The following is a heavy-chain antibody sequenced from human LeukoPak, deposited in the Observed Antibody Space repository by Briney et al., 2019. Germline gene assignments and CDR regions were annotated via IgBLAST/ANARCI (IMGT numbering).Heavy chain of an antibody. CDR3: ARDRDGYNY. CDR1: GGSISSSSYY. J-gene: IGHJ4*02. V-gene: IGHV4-39*07. CDR2: IYYSGST. D-gene: IGHD5-24*01. Sequence: SETLSLTCTVSGGSISSSSYYWGWIRQPPGKGLEWIGSIYYSGSTYYNPSLKSRVTISVDTSKNQFSLKLSSVTAADTAVYYCARDRDGYNYWGQGTLVTVSS.